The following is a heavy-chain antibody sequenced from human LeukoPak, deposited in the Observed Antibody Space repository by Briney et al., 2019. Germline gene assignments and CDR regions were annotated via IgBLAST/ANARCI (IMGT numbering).Heavy chain of an antibody. CDR3: ARDLHDGLGTFDY. CDR1: GFTFSSYG. Sequence: GGSLRPSCAASGFTFSSYGMHWVRQAPGKGQEGVAFIRYDGSNKYYADSVKGRFTISRDNPKNTLYLQMNSLRAEDTAVYYCARDLHDGLGTFDYWGQGTLVTVSS. D-gene: IGHD1-1*01. CDR2: IRYDGSNK. V-gene: IGHV3-30*02. J-gene: IGHJ4*02.